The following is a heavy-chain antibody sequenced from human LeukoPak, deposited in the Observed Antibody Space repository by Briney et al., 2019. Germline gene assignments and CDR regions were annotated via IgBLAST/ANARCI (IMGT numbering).Heavy chain of an antibody. J-gene: IGHJ5*02. CDR2: IYYSRST. CDR3: ARDRWFDP. V-gene: IGHV4-31*03. Sequence: SETLSLTCTVSGGSISSGGNYWSWIRQHPGKGLEWIGYIYYSRSTYYNPSLKSRVTISLDTSKNQFSLKLTSVTAADTAVYYCARDRWFDPWGQGTLVTVSS. CDR1: GGSISSGGNY.